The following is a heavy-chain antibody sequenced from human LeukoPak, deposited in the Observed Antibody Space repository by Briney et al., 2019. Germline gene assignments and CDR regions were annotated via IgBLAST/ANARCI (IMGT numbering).Heavy chain of an antibody. CDR3: AKDACSGGSCYSAPHKDYYYDMDV. CDR2: IRCGGSNT. CDR1: GFTFSSYG. J-gene: IGHJ6*03. Sequence: PGGSLRLSCAASGFTFSSYGMHWVRQAPGKGLEWVTCIRCGGSNTYYGDSVKGRFTISRDNSKNTLYLQMNSLRAEDTAVYYCAKDACSGGSCYSAPHKDYYYDMDVWGKGTTVTVSS. V-gene: IGHV3-30*02. D-gene: IGHD2-15*01.